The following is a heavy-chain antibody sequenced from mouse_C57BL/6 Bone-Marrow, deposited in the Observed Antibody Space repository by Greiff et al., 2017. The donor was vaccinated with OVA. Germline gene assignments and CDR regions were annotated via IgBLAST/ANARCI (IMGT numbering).Heavy chain of an antibody. D-gene: IGHD4-1*02. CDR2: IDPSDSET. CDR3: ARTGNWDGFAY. J-gene: IGHJ3*01. CDR1: GYTFTSYW. Sequence: QVQLQQPGAELVRPGSSVKLSCKASGYTFTSYWMHWVKQRPIQGLEWIGNIDPSDSETHYNQKFTDKATLTVDKSSSTAYMQLSSLTSEDSAVYYCARTGNWDGFAYWGQGTLVTVSA. V-gene: IGHV1-52*01.